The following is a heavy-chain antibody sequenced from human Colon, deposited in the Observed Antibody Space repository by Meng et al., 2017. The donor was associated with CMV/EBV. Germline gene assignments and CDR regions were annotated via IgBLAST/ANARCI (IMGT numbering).Heavy chain of an antibody. D-gene: IGHD2-15*01. J-gene: IGHJ4*02. Sequence: VYGGSISSNKWWTWVRQPPGRGLEWIGEIYQSGRTTYSPSLKSRVTISMDKSNNQFSLKVSSVTAADTAVYYCASRPIRAVAGGLDSWGQGALVTVSS. CDR1: GGSISSNKW. CDR2: IYQSGRT. CDR3: ASRPIRAVAGGLDS. V-gene: IGHV4-4*02.